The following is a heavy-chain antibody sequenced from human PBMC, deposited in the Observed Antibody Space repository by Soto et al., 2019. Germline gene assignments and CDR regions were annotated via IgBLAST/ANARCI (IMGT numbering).Heavy chain of an antibody. V-gene: IGHV3-33*01. J-gene: IGHJ5*02. CDR1: GFTFSSYG. CDR2: IWYDGSNK. CDR3: ATAADCSSTSCYSWFDP. D-gene: IGHD2-2*01. Sequence: QVQLVESGGGVVQPGRSLRLSCAASGFTFSSYGMHWVRQAPGKGLEWVAVIWYDGSNKYYADSVKGRFTISRDNSKNTLYLQMNSLRAEDTAVYYCATAADCSSTSCYSWFDPWGQGTLVTVSS.